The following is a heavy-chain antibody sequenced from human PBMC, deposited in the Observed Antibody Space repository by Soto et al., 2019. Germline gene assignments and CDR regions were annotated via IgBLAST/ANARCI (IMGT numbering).Heavy chain of an antibody. CDR3: ARDHDEDFGYDLDYFDY. CDR2: ISNDGSEK. D-gene: IGHD5-12*01. CDR1: GFTFSSYG. Sequence: GGSLRLSCVASGFTFSSYGMHWVRQAPGKGLEWVGVISNDGSEKYYTDSVKGRFTISRDNSKNSLYLQMDSLRGEDTAFYFCARDHDEDFGYDLDYFDYWGQGTLVTVSS. J-gene: IGHJ4*02. V-gene: IGHV3-30*03.